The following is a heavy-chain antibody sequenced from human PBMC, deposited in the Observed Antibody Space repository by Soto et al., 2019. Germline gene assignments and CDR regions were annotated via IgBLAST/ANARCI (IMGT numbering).Heavy chain of an antibody. J-gene: IGHJ6*02. V-gene: IGHV5-51*01. CDR3: ARRGQLRGYSYYGMDV. CDR1: GYSFTSYW. Sequence: GGSLRLSCKVSGYSFTSYWIGWVRQMPGKGLEWMGIIYPGDSDTRYSPSFQGQVTISADKSISTAYLQWSSLKASDAAMYYCARRGQLRGYSYYGMDVWGQGTTVTVSS. CDR2: IYPGDSDT. D-gene: IGHD3-10*01.